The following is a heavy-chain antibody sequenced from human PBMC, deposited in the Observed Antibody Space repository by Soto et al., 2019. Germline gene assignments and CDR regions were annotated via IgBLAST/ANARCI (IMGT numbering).Heavy chain of an antibody. Sequence: ASVKVSCKVSGYTFTDYYMHWVQQAPGKGLEWMGLVDPEDGETIYAEKFQSRVTITADTSTDTAYMELSSLRSEDTAVYYCATTIFGVVIRSPYYGMDVWGQGTTVTVSS. CDR3: ATTIFGVVIRSPYYGMDV. CDR1: GYTFTDYY. CDR2: VDPEDGET. J-gene: IGHJ6*02. V-gene: IGHV1-69-2*01. D-gene: IGHD3-3*01.